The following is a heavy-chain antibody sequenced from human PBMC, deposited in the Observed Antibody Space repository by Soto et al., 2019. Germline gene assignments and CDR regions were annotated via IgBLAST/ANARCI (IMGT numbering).Heavy chain of an antibody. J-gene: IGHJ4*02. D-gene: IGHD4-17*01. V-gene: IGHV1-18*01. Sequence: QAQLVQSGDEVKEPGASVKVSCKASGYSFTTSGITWVRQAPGQGLEWMGWISTYNGNKNYARKLQDRVTLTTDTTTSTAYMELRSLRSDDTAVYYGARRLYGDYDYWGQGTLVTVSS. CDR2: ISTYNGNK. CDR3: ARRLYGDYDY. CDR1: GYSFTTSG.